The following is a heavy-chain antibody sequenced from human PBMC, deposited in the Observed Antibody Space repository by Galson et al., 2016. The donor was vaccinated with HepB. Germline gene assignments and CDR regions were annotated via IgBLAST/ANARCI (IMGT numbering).Heavy chain of an antibody. CDR2: ISYDGRNK. Sequence: SLRLSCAASGFTFRSYGMHWVRQAPGKGLEWVARISYDGRNKHYADSVKGRFTISRDNSENTMSVQMNSLRAEDTAMYYCARDRRDAHTSYYFDAWGRGTLVTVSS. D-gene: IGHD5-24*01. V-gene: IGHV3-33*01. J-gene: IGHJ4*01. CDR1: GFTFRSYG. CDR3: ARDRRDAHTSYYFDA.